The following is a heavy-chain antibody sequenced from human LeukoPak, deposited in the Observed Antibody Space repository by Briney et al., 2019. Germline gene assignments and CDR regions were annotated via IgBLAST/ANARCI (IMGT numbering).Heavy chain of an antibody. CDR1: GFTFSSYW. J-gene: IGHJ4*02. D-gene: IGHD5-24*01. CDR2: ISGSGGST. V-gene: IGHV3-23*01. Sequence: PGGSLRLSCAASGFTFSSYWMSWVRQAPGKGLEWVSAISGSGGSTYYADSVKGRFTISRDNSKSTLYLQMNSLRAEDTAVYYCAKGRRDGYNFDFDYWGQGTLVTVSS. CDR3: AKGRRDGYNFDFDY.